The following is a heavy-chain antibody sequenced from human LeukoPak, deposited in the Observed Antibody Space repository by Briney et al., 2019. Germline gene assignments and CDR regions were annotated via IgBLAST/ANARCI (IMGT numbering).Heavy chain of an antibody. J-gene: IGHJ4*02. V-gene: IGHV5-51*01. CDR3: ARWYGPGRGDY. CDR2: IYPGDSDT. CDR1: GYSFTIYW. Sequence: GESLKISCKGSGYSFTIYWIGWVRHPPGKGLEWMGIIYPGDSDTRYSPSLQGQFTISADKSISTAYLQWSSLKASDTAMYYCARWYGPGRGDYWGQGTLVTVSS. D-gene: IGHD3-10*01.